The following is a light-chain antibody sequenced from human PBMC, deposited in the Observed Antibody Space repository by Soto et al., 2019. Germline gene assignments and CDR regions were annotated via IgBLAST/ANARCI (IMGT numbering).Light chain of an antibody. CDR3: CSYAGTVAYV. CDR1: SSDVGSYNL. CDR2: EAN. V-gene: IGLV2-23*01. J-gene: IGLJ1*01. Sequence: QSALTQPASVSGSPGQSITISCTGTSSDVGSYNLVSWYQQLPGKAPKVIICEANKRPSGVSYRFSGSKSGNTASLTISGLQTEDEADYYCCSYAGTVAYVFGTGTKVTVL.